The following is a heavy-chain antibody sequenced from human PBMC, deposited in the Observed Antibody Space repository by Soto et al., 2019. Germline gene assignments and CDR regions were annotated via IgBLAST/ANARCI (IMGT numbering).Heavy chain of an antibody. CDR1: GFTFSSYS. J-gene: IGHJ5*02. CDR2: ISSSSSYI. Sequence: PGGALRLSCAASGFTFSSYSMNWVRQAPGKGLEWVSSISSSSSYIYYADSVKGRFTISRDNAKNSLYLQMNSLRAEDTAVYYCAREGTSCYSCRFDPWGQGTLVTVSS. D-gene: IGHD2-2*02. V-gene: IGHV3-21*01. CDR3: AREGTSCYSCRFDP.